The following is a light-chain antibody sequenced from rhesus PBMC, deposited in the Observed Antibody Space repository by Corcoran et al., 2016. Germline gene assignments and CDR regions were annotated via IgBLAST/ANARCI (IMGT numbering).Light chain of an antibody. CDR1: QGISTY. CDR2: KAS. CDR3: LQYNSDPLT. Sequence: DIQMTQSPSSLSASVGDRVTITCRASQGISTYLNWYQQKPGKAPKRLIYKASSLDSGVPSRFSGSGSGTDFTLTISSLQPEDFATYYCLQYNSDPLTFGGGTKVELK. J-gene: IGKJ4*01. V-gene: IGKV1-43*02.